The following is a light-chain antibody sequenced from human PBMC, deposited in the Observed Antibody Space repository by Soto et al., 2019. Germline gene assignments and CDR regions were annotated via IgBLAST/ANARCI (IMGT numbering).Light chain of an antibody. V-gene: IGLV2-14*01. CDR1: SGDVGGYNY. CDR3: SSYTSSNTVV. J-gene: IGLJ2*01. Sequence: QSALTQSASVSGSPGQSITISCTGTSGDVGGYNYVSWYQQHPGKAPKLIIYEVSNRPSGVSNRFSGSKSGNTASLTISGLQAEDEADYHCSSYTSSNTVVFGGGTKLTVL. CDR2: EVS.